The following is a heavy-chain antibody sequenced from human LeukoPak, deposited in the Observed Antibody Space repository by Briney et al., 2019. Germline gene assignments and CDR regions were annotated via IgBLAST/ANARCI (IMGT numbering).Heavy chain of an antibody. V-gene: IGHV4-4*07. D-gene: IGHD5-18*01. CDR3: ARQYSYGPNNWFDP. CDR2: IYTSGST. J-gene: IGHJ5*02. Sequence: SETLSLTCTVSGGSISSYYWSWIRQPAGKGLEWIGRIYTSGSTNYNPSLKSRVTISVDTSKNQFSLKLSSVTAADTAVYYCARQYSYGPNNWFDPWGQGTLVTVSS. CDR1: GGSISSYY.